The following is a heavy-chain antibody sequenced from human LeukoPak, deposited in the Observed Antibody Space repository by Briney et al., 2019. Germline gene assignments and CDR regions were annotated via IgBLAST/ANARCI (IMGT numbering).Heavy chain of an antibody. V-gene: IGHV1-46*01. D-gene: IGHD6-13*01. CDR1: GYTFTSYY. CDR2: NNPSGGST. CDR3: ARGGAPSIPAAGKDFDY. J-gene: IGHJ4*02. Sequence: ASVKVSCKASGYTFTSYYMHWVRQAPGQGLEWMGINNPSGGSTSYAQKFQGRVTMTRDTSTSTVYMELSSLRSEDTAVYYCARGGAPSIPAAGKDFDYWGQGTLVTVSS.